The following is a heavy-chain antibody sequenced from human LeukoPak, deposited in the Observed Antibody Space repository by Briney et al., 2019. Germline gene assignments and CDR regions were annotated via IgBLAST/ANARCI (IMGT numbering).Heavy chain of an antibody. V-gene: IGHV1-2*02. D-gene: IGHD3-16*01. Sequence: ASVKVSCKASGYTFTGYYMHWVRQAPGQGLEWMGWTNPNSGGTNYAQKFQGRVTMTRDTSISTAYMELSRLRSDDTAVYYCARVPRKIGIMSLGVFDYWGQGTLVTVSS. J-gene: IGHJ4*02. CDR1: GYTFTGYY. CDR2: TNPNSGGT. CDR3: ARVPRKIGIMSLGVFDY.